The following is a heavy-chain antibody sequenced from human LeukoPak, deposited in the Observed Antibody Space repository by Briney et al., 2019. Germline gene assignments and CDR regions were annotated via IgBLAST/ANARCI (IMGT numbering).Heavy chain of an antibody. CDR3: ARDYPGAMLWFDY. V-gene: IGHV3-23*01. J-gene: IGHJ4*02. Sequence: PGGSLRLSCAASGFTFSNYGMSWVRQVPGKGLEWVSAIGGSGDRTYYADSVKGRFTISRDNSKNTLYLQMNSLRVEDTAIYYCARDYPGAMLWFDYWGQGTLVTVSS. CDR2: IGGSGDRT. D-gene: IGHD3-16*01. CDR1: GFTFSNYG.